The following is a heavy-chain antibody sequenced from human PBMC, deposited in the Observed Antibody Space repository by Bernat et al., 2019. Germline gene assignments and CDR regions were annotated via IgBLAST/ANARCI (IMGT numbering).Heavy chain of an antibody. Sequence: VQLVESGGGLVQPGGSLRLSCAASGFTFSSYSMNWVRQAPGKGLEWVSYISSSSSTIYYADSVKGRFTISRDNAKNSLYLQMNSLRAEDTAVYYCAREELWSPAGTDYWGQGTLVTVSS. D-gene: IGHD5-18*01. J-gene: IGHJ4*02. CDR2: ISSSSSTI. CDR1: GFTFSSYS. CDR3: AREELWSPAGTDY. V-gene: IGHV3-48*01.